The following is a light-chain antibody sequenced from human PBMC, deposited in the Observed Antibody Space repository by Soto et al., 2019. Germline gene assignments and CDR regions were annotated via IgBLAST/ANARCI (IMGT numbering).Light chain of an antibody. Sequence: DIHMTQSPSLLSASVGGTVTIACRASQGIGSYLAWSQQKPGKAPKLLLFGASTLQSGVPARFSGSGSWTEFTLTSSSLQPEDFATYYCQQHNTYPLTFGRGTRVEIK. CDR2: GAS. J-gene: IGKJ4*01. CDR3: QQHNTYPLT. CDR1: QGIGSY. V-gene: IGKV1-9*01.